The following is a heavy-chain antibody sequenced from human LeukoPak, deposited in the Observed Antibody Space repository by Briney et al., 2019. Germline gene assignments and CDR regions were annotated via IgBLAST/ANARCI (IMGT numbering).Heavy chain of an antibody. CDR3: ARLRLGGYDYPYYFDY. V-gene: IGHV4-4*09. J-gene: IGHJ4*02. CDR2: IYTSGST. D-gene: IGHD5-12*01. Sequence: SETLSLTCTVSGGSISSYYWSWIRQPPGKGLEWMGYIYTSGSTNYIPSLKSRVTISVDTSKNQFSLKLSSVTAADTAVYYCARLRLGGYDYPYYFDYWGQGTLVTVSS. CDR1: GGSISSYY.